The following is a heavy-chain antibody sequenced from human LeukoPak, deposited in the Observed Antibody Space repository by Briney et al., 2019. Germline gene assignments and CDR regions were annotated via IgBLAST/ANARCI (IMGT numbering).Heavy chain of an antibody. Sequence: GASVKASCKASGYTFTSYAMHWVRQAPGQRLEWMGWINAGNGNTKYSQKFQGRVTITRDTSASTAYMELSSLRSEDTAVYYCARAHDPPYCGGDCYSGAFWFDPWGQGTLVTVSS. CDR3: ARAHDPPYCGGDCYSGAFWFDP. CDR2: INAGNGNT. J-gene: IGHJ5*02. D-gene: IGHD2-21*02. CDR1: GYTFTSYA. V-gene: IGHV1-3*01.